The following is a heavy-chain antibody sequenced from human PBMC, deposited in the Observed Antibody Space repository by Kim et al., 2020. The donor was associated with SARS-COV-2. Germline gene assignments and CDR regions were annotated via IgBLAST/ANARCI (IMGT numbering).Heavy chain of an antibody. CDR2: IYYSGST. CDR3: ARAGSTSCPRGCWFDP. V-gene: IGHV4-39*07. J-gene: IGHJ5*02. D-gene: IGHD2-2*01. CDR1: GGSISSSSYY. Sequence: SETLSLTCTVSGGSISSSSYYWGWIRQPPGKGLEWIGSIYYSGSTYYNPSLKSRVTISVDTSKNQFSLKLSSVTAVDTAVYYCARAGSTSCPRGCWFDPWGQGTLVTVSS.